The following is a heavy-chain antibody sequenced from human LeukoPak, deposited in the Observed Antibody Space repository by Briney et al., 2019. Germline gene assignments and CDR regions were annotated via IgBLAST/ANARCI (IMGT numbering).Heavy chain of an antibody. CDR1: GFTFSSYE. V-gene: IGHV3-48*03. J-gene: IGHJ4*02. CDR3: ARDSSGWYGGGFDY. Sequence: GGSLRLSCAASGFTFSSYEMNWVRQAPGQGLEWGSYISSSGSTIYYADSVKGRFTISRDNAKNSLYLQMNSLRAEDTAVYYCARDSSGWYGGGFDYWGQGTLVTVSS. D-gene: IGHD6-19*01. CDR2: ISSSGSTI.